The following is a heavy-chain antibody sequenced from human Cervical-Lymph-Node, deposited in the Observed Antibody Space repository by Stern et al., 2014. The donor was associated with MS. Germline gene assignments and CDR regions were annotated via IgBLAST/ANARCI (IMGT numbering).Heavy chain of an antibody. Sequence: VQLVESGGGLVKPGESLRLSCAGSGFSFSDYYMNWVRQAPGKWLEWVGYISSSGTTVHYADSVKRRFAIFRDNANNLLSLQINNLRAEDTAVYYCAREKSDTWFWGLGYGFDAWGRGTTVTVSS. D-gene: IGHD3-10*01. CDR3: AREKSDTWFWGLGYGFDA. V-gene: IGHV3-11*01. CDR1: GFSFSDYY. CDR2: ISSSGTTV. J-gene: IGHJ6*02.